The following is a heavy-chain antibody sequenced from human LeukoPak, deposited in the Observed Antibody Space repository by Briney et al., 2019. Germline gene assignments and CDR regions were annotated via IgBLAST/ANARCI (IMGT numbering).Heavy chain of an antibody. Sequence: SETLSLTCTVSGGSISSGDYYWSWIRQPPGNGLEWIGSIFYSGSTYYNPSLKSRVTISVDTSKNQFSLKLSSVTAADTAVYYCARGARMNDYWGQGTLVTVSS. CDR2: IFYSGST. CDR1: GGSISSGDYY. V-gene: IGHV4-30-4*01. D-gene: IGHD2-15*01. J-gene: IGHJ4*02. CDR3: ARGARMNDY.